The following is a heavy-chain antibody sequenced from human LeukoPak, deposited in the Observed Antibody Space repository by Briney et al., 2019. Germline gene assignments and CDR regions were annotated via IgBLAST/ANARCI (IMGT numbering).Heavy chain of an antibody. J-gene: IGHJ3*02. Sequence: PGGSLRLSCAASGFTFSSYAMHWVRQAPGKGLEWVAVISYDGSNKYYADSVKGRFTISRDNSKNTLYLQMNSLGAEDTAVYYCARSPRGAFDIWGQGTMVTVSS. CDR3: ARSPRGAFDI. CDR1: GFTFSSYA. D-gene: IGHD3-10*01. V-gene: IGHV3-30*04. CDR2: ISYDGSNK.